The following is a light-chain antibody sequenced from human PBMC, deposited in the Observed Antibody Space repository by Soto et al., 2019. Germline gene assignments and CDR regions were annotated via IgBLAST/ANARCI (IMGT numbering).Light chain of an antibody. Sequence: ESVLTQSPSTLSLSPGERATLSCRASQSVDSYLTWYQQKPGQAPRLLISNASTRATGIPVRFSGSGSGTQFTLTISSLQSEDFAIYYCQQYNNRPPQTFGQGTKVDIK. J-gene: IGKJ1*01. CDR3: QQYNNRPPQT. CDR2: NAS. CDR1: QSVDSY. V-gene: IGKV3-11*01.